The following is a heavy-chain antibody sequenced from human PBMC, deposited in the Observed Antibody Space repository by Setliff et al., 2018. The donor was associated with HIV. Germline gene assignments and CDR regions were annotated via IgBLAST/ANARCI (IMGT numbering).Heavy chain of an antibody. Sequence: PGGSLRLSCEASGFTSSSYAMHWVRQAPGKGLEWVAFLRFDGSNQYYADSVKGRFTISGDNSRNTLYLQMHSLTPEDTAVYYCAKDVARRLAAIGRRGFFDSWGQGTLVTVSS. D-gene: IGHD6-13*01. J-gene: IGHJ4*02. V-gene: IGHV3-30*02. CDR1: GFTSSSYA. CDR3: AKDVARRLAAIGRRGFFDS. CDR2: LRFDGSNQ.